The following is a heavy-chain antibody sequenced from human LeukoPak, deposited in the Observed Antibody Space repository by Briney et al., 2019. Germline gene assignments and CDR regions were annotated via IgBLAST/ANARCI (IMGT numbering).Heavy chain of an antibody. D-gene: IGHD2/OR15-2a*01. CDR3: AREGSGLGPILG. CDR1: GGSFSGYY. CDR2: INHSGST. J-gene: IGHJ4*02. Sequence: DPSETLSLTCAVYGGSFSGYYWSWIRQPPGKGLEWIGEINHSGSTNYNPSLKSRVTISVDTSKNQFSLKLSSVTAADTAVYYCAREGSGLGPILGWGQGTLVTVS. V-gene: IGHV4-34*01.